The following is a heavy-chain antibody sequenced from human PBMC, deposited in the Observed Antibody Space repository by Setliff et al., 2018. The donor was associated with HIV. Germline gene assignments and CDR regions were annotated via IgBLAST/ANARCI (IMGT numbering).Heavy chain of an antibody. J-gene: IGHJ5*02. CDR2: IIPMYGVT. D-gene: IGHD2-15*01. Sequence: GASVKVSCKASGGTFSSYVISWARQAPGQGPEWMGGIIPMYGVTNYAQKFQGRVTITTDESTSTAYMALSSLRSEDTAVYYCALPYCSGGNCWSSASLPPAGWFDPWGQGTLVTVSS. CDR1: GGTFSSYV. CDR3: ALPYCSGGNCWSSASLPPAGWFDP. V-gene: IGHV1-69*05.